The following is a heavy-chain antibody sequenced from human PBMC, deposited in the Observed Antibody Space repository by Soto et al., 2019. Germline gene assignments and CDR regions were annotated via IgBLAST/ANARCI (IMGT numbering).Heavy chain of an antibody. CDR2: ISSTTNYI. CDR1: GFTFTRYS. V-gene: IGHV3-21*06. J-gene: IGHJ4*02. CDR3: ARESEDLTSNFDY. Sequence: WGSLRLSCQASGFTFTRYSINCFRQAPLKGFEWVSSISSTTNYIYYGDSMKGRFTISRDNAKNSLYLEMNSLRAEDTAVHYCARESEDLTSNFDYWGQGTLVTVSS.